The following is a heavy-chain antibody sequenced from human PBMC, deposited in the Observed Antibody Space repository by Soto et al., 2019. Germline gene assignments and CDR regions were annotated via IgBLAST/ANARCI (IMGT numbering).Heavy chain of an antibody. Sequence: AETRSLTCTGSGGSISSSSSYWGCIRQPPGKGLEWVGSIYYLGNTYYNPSLGSRVTISVDTSKNQFSLKLSSVTAADTAVFYCAGLYSYERRAYNPTFWRHATLVT. J-gene: IGHJ4*01. CDR1: GGSISSSSSY. V-gene: IGHV4-39*01. D-gene: IGHD3-22*01. CDR2: IYYLGNT. CDR3: AGLYSYERRAYNPTF.